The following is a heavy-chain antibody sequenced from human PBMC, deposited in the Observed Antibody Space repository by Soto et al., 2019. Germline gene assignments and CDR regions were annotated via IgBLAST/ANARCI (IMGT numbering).Heavy chain of an antibody. CDR1: GGSFSGYY. CDR3: ARAYDSSGPTDY. Sequence: SETLCLTCAVYGGSFSGYYWSWIRQPPGKGLEWIGEINHSGSTNYNPSLKSRVTISVDTYKNQFSLKLSSVTAADTAVYYCARAYDSSGPTDYWGQGTLVTVSS. J-gene: IGHJ4*02. CDR2: INHSGST. V-gene: IGHV4-34*01. D-gene: IGHD3-22*01.